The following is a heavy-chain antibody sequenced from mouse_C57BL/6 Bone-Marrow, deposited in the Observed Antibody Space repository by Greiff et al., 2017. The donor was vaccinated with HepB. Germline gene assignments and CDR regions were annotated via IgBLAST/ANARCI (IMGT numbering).Heavy chain of an antibody. J-gene: IGHJ3*01. CDR3: ASYYGSSDAWFAY. V-gene: IGHV1-26*01. D-gene: IGHD1-1*01. Sequence: EVKLQQSGPELVKPGASVKISCKASGYTFTDYYMSWVKQSHGKSLEWIGDINPNNGGTSYNQKFKGKATLTVDKSSSTAYMELRSLTSEDSAVYYCASYYGSSDAWFAYWGQGTLVTVSA. CDR1: GYTFTDYY. CDR2: INPNNGGT.